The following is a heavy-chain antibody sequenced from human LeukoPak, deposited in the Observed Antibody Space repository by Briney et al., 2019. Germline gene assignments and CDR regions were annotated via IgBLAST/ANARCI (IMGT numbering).Heavy chain of an antibody. Sequence: GGSLRLSCVASGFPFSSYWMTWDRQAPGKGLEWVANIKQDGSKKSYVDSVKGRFTISRVNAKNSLYLQMNSLRAEDTAIYYCTRVGYIDEGIDYWGQETLVTVSS. V-gene: IGHV3-7*04. CDR1: GFPFSSYW. CDR3: TRVGYIDEGIDY. J-gene: IGHJ4*02. D-gene: IGHD5-24*01. CDR2: IKQDGSKK.